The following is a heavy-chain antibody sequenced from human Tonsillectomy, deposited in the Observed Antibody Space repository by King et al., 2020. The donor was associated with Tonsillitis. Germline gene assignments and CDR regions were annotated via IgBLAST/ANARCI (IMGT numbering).Heavy chain of an antibody. V-gene: IGHV4-59*11. CDR1: GGSISSHY. CDR3: ARETTGVVVPGAMTRKINHDPFDI. J-gene: IGHJ3*02. Sequence: QVQLQESGPGLVKPSETLSLTCTVSGGSISSHYWSWIRQPPGKGLEWIGYIYYSGSTNSNPSLKSRVTISVDTSKNQFSLKLSSVTAADTAVYYCARETTGVVVPGAMTRKINHDPFDIWGQGRMVTVSS. D-gene: IGHD2-2*01. CDR2: IYYSGST.